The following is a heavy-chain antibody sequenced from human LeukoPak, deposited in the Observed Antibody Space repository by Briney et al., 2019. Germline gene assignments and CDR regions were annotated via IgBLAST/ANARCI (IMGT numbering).Heavy chain of an antibody. J-gene: IGHJ4*02. CDR3: ARCNDYGDPSDH. CDR2: ISAYNGNT. CDR1: GYTFTSYG. Sequence: ASVKVSCKASGYTFTSYGISWVRQAPGQGLEWMGWISAYNGNTNYAQKLQGRVTMTTDTSTSTAYMELRSLRSDDTAVYNCARCNDYGDPSDHWGQGTLVTVSS. V-gene: IGHV1-18*04. D-gene: IGHD4-17*01.